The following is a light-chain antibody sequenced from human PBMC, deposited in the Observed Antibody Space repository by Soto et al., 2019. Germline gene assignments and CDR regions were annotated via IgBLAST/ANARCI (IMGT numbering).Light chain of an antibody. CDR3: QQYNNWPHT. CDR2: GAS. V-gene: IGKV3-15*01. J-gene: IGKJ2*01. Sequence: VMTQSPATLSVSPGERATLSFRASQSLRSSLAWYQQKPGQAPRLLIYGASTRATGIPARFSGSGSGTEFTLTINSLQSEDFAVYYCQQYNNWPHTFGQGTKVDIK. CDR1: QSLRSS.